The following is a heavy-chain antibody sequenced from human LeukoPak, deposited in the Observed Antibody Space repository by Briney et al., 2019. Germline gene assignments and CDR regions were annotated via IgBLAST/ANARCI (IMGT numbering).Heavy chain of an antibody. CDR2: IYYSGST. J-gene: IGHJ4*02. D-gene: IGHD6-19*01. CDR1: GDSISRSSYY. Sequence: SETLSLTCTVSGDSISRSSYYWGWIRQPPGKGLEWIGSIYYSGSTHYTPSLKSRFTLSVDTSKNQFSLKLSSVTAADTALYYCARGITVTGHFDYWGQEALVTVSS. CDR3: ARGITVTGHFDY. V-gene: IGHV4-39*01.